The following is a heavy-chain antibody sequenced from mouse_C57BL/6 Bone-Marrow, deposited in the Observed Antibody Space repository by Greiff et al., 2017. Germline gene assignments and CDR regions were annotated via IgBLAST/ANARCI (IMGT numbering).Heavy chain of an antibody. D-gene: IGHD1-1*01. CDR1: GYTFTSYW. CDR3: AREGYYGSSYPFYWYFDV. CDR2: IDPSDSYT. V-gene: IGHV1-69*01. J-gene: IGHJ1*03. Sequence: QVQLQQPGAELVMPGASVKLSCKASGYTFTSYWMHWVKQRPGQGLEWIGEIDPSDSYTNYNQKFKGKSTLTVDKSSSTAYMQRSSLTSEDSAVYYCAREGYYGSSYPFYWYFDVWGTGTTVTVSS.